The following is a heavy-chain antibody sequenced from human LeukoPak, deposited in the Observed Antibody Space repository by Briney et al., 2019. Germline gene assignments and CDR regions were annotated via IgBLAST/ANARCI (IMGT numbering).Heavy chain of an antibody. V-gene: IGHV1-18*01. CDR3: ARSQKQWLVLWFDP. Sequence: ASVKVSCKASGYTLTRYSINWLRQAPGQGLEWMGWISAYNGDTNYAQKVQGRVTMTTDTSTSTAYMELRSLRSDDTAVYYCARSQKQWLVLWFDPWGQGTLVTVSS. J-gene: IGHJ5*02. CDR1: GYTLTRYS. CDR2: ISAYNGDT. D-gene: IGHD6-19*01.